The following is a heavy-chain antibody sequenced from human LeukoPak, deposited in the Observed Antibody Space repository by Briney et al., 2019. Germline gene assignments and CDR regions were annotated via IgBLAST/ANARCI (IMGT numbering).Heavy chain of an antibody. CDR1: GFTFSSYA. CDR3: AKEVKAATNWFDP. D-gene: IGHD6-25*01. V-gene: IGHV3-23*01. CDR2: ISFRGTNT. Sequence: GGSLRLSCAASGFTFSSYAMSWARQAPGKGLEWVSAISFRGTNTYYADSVKGRFTISRDNSKNTLYLQMNSLRAEDTAVYFCAKEVKAATNWFDPWGQGTLVTVSS. J-gene: IGHJ5*02.